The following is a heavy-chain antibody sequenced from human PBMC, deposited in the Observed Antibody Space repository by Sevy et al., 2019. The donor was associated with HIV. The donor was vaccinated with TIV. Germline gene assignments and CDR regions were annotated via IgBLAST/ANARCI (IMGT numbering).Heavy chain of an antibody. CDR1: GFTVSNNY. CDR3: ATVGDHYGMAV. J-gene: IGHJ6*02. Sequence: GGSLRLSCAASGFTVSNNYMSWVRQAPGKGLEWVSVIYGGGGTYYADSVKGRFTISRDNSRNTLYLQMNSLRAEDTAVYYCATVGDHYGMAVWGQGTTVTGSS. CDR2: IYGGGGT. V-gene: IGHV3-53*01.